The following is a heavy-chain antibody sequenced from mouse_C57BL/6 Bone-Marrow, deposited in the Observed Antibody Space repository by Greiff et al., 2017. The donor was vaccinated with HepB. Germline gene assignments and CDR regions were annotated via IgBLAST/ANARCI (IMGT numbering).Heavy chain of an antibody. CDR3: ARSGTTVGGNWYFDV. D-gene: IGHD1-1*01. Sequence: QVQLQQSGAELVRPGTSVKVSCKASGYAFTNYLIEWVKQRPGQGLEWIGVINPGSGGTNYNEKFKGKATLTADKSSSTAYMQLSSLTSEDSAVYFCARSGTTVGGNWYFDVWGTGTTVTVSS. CDR1: GYAFTNYL. J-gene: IGHJ1*03. CDR2: INPGSGGT. V-gene: IGHV1-54*01.